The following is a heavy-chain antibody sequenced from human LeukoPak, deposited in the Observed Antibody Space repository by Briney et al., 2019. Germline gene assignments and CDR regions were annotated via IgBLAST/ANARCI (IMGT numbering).Heavy chain of an antibody. CDR2: SHVSGNT. D-gene: IGHD3-22*01. J-gene: IGHJ4*02. CDR1: GDSIDSYY. V-gene: IGHV4-4*08. CDR3: ARPYDSSGYYYFDY. Sequence: SETLSLTCSVSGDSIDSYYWSWIRQPPGKGLDWIGFSHVSGNTRYSPSLRGRVTISVDTSKNQFSLKLSSVTAADTAVYYCARPYDSSGYYYFDYWGQGTLVTVSS.